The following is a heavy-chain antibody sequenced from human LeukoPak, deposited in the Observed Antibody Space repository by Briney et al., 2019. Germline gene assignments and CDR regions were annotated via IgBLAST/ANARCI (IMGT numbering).Heavy chain of an antibody. J-gene: IGHJ3*02. CDR1: GFTVSSNY. CDR2: IYSDDST. V-gene: IGHV3-53*01. Sequence: GGSLRLSCAASGFTVSSNYMGWVRQAPGKGLEWVSVIYSDDSTYYADSVKGRFTISRDNSKNTLYLQMNSLRAEDTAVYYCARGRGYYYDSSALGAFDIWGQGTMVTVSS. D-gene: IGHD3-22*01. CDR3: ARGRGYYYDSSALGAFDI.